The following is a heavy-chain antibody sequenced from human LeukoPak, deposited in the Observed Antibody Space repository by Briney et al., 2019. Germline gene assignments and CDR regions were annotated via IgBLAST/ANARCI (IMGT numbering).Heavy chain of an antibody. Sequence: PGGSLRLSCAASGFNFSNYAMSWVRQAPGKGLEWVSGINGSGGSTNYADSVKGRFTISRDNSRNTLYLQMNSLRAEDTAVYYCAKDSAKKYDDYWGQGTLVTVSS. CDR2: INGSGGST. CDR3: AKDSAKKYDDY. D-gene: IGHD2/OR15-2a*01. V-gene: IGHV3-23*01. J-gene: IGHJ4*02. CDR1: GFNFSNYA.